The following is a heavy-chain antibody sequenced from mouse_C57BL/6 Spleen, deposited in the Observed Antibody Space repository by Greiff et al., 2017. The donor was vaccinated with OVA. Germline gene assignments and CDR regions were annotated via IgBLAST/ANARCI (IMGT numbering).Heavy chain of an antibody. CDR3: AREGLDYDGACDY. V-gene: IGHV5-4*01. Sequence: EVKLMESGGGLVKPGGSLKLSCAASGFTFSSYAMSWVRQTPEKRLEWVATISDGGSYTYYPDHVKGRFTISRESAKNNLYLQVSHLESGDTAIYYCAREGLDYDGACDYWGQGTTLTVSS. CDR1: GFTFSSYA. J-gene: IGHJ2*01. D-gene: IGHD2-4*01. CDR2: ISDGGSYT.